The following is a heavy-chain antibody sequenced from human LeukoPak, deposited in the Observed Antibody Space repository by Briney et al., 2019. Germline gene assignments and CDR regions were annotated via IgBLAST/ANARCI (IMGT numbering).Heavy chain of an antibody. D-gene: IGHD3-10*01. CDR2: IYHSGST. V-gene: IGHV4-30-2*01. CDR3: AREYYYGSGSYSWFDP. J-gene: IGHJ5*02. CDR1: GGSISSGGYS. Sequence: SGTLSLTCAVSGGSISSGGYSWSWIRQPPGKGLEWIGYIYHSGSTYYNPSLKSRVTISVDRSKNQFSLKLSSVTAADTAVYYCAREYYYGSGSYSWFDPRGQGTLVTVSS.